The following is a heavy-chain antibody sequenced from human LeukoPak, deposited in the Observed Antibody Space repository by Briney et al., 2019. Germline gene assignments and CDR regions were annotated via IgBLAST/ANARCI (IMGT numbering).Heavy chain of an antibody. CDR2: IYYSGST. J-gene: IGHJ4*02. CDR3: ARLSYVPAAPYFDY. Sequence: SQTLSLTCTVSGVSISSGGYYWSWIRQHPGKGLEWIGYIYYSGSTYYNPSLKSRVTISVDTSKNQFSLKLSSVTAADTAVYYCARLSYVPAAPYFDYWGQGTLVTVSS. D-gene: IGHD2-2*01. CDR1: GVSISSGGYY. V-gene: IGHV4-31*03.